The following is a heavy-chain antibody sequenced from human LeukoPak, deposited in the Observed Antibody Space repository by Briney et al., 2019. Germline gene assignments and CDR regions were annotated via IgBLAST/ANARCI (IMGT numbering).Heavy chain of an antibody. CDR2: ISGSGGST. J-gene: IGHJ4*02. CDR3: ARGSHSSGRLFDFFDY. Sequence: PGGSLRLSCAASGFTFSSYAVSWVRQAPGKGLEWVSAISGSGGSTYYADSVKGRFTISRDNTKNLLYLQMNGLRVEDTAVYYCARGSHSSGRLFDFFDYWGQGTLVTVSS. CDR1: GFTFSSYA. V-gene: IGHV3-23*01. D-gene: IGHD6-19*01.